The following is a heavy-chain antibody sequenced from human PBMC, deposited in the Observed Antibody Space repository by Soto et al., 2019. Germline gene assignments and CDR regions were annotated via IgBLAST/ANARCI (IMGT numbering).Heavy chain of an antibody. CDR2: INHSGNT. CDR3: ARLQAAVPHY. J-gene: IGHJ4*02. V-gene: IGHV4-34*01. Sequence: SETLSLTCAVHGGSLSGYYWSWIRQSPGKGLEWIGEINHSGNTNYNPSLKSRVTISVDTSKNQFSLKLTSVAAADTAIYFCARLQAAVPHYWGQGILVTGLL. D-gene: IGHD6-13*01. CDR1: GGSLSGYY.